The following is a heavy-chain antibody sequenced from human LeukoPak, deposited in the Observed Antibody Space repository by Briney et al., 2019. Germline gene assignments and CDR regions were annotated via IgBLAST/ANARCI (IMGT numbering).Heavy chain of an antibody. Sequence: GGSLRLSCAASGFTFSSYWMSWIRQAPGKGLEWVANIKQDGSDKYYVDSVKGRFSISRDNAKNSLYLQMNSLRAEDAAVYYCAREGARTFDYWGQGTLVTVSS. CDR1: GFTFSSYW. CDR3: AREGARTFDY. CDR2: IKQDGSDK. J-gene: IGHJ4*02. V-gene: IGHV3-7*04.